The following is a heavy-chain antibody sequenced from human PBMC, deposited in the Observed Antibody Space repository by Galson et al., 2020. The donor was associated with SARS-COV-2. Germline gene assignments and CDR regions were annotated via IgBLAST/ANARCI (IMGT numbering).Heavy chain of an antibody. CDR3: ARHDRITIFGVIIPYLGAWFDP. D-gene: IGHD3-3*01. V-gene: IGHV4-39*01. CDR1: GGSFSSSSYY. CDR2: VYYGGST. Sequence: ETSETLSLTCTVSGGSFSSSSYYWGWIRQPPGKGLEWIGSVYYGGSTYYNPSLKSRVTISVDTSKNQFSLKLSSVTATDTAVYYCARHDRITIFGVIIPYLGAWFDPGGQGTLVTVSS. J-gene: IGHJ5*02.